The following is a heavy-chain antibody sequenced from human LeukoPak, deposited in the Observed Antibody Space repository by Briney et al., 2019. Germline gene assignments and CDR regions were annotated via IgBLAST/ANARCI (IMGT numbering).Heavy chain of an antibody. V-gene: IGHV3-21*01. CDR3: ARGGYSSSWGPFDY. J-gene: IGHJ4*02. D-gene: IGHD6-13*01. CDR1: GFTFSSYS. CDR2: ISSSSTYI. Sequence: GGSLRLSCVASGFTFSSYSMNWVRQAPGKGLEWVSSISSSSTYIYYADSVKGRFTISRDNAKNSLYLQMNSLRAEDTAVYYCARGGYSSSWGPFDYWGQGTLVTVSS.